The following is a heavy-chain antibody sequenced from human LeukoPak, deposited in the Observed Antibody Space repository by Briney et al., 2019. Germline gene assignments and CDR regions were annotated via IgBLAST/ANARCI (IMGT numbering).Heavy chain of an antibody. CDR1: GFTFDDYG. V-gene: IGHV3-20*04. CDR3: VRGPSTSWEY. Sequence: GGSLRLSCAASGFTFDDYGMSWVRQAPGKGLEWVSGINWNGGSTGYADSVKGRFTISRDNAKNSLYLQMNSLRVEDTGVYFCVRGPSTSWEYWGQGTLVTVSS. D-gene: IGHD6-13*01. J-gene: IGHJ4*02. CDR2: INWNGGST.